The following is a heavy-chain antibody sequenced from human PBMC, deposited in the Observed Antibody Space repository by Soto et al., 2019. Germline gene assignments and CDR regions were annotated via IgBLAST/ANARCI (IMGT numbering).Heavy chain of an antibody. Sequence: SETLSLTCTVSGGSISSGGYYWSWIRQHPGKGLEWIGYIYYSGSTYYNPSLKSRVTISVDTSKNQFSLKLSSVTAADTAVYYCARGWFGELQNWFDPWGQGTLVTVSS. CDR1: GGSISSGGYY. D-gene: IGHD3-10*01. V-gene: IGHV4-31*03. CDR3: ARGWFGELQNWFDP. CDR2: IYYSGST. J-gene: IGHJ5*02.